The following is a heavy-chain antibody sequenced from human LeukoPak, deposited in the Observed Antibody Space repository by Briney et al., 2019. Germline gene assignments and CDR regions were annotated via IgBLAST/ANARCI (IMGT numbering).Heavy chain of an antibody. D-gene: IGHD3-10*01. CDR2: INPKSGAA. J-gene: IGHJ4*02. CDR1: GYIFSYYY. CDR3: ATTMVRGVIAY. V-gene: IGHV1-2*02. Sequence: ASVKVSCKASGYIFSYYYMHGVRQAPGQGLEWLGWINPKSGAADYAQQFRGRVTMTRDTSINTDYMEMKRVTSDDTAVYYCATTMVRGVIAYWGQGTLVTVSS.